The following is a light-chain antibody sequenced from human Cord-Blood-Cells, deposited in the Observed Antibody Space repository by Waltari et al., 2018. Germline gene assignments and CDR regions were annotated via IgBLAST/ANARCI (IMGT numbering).Light chain of an antibody. J-gene: IGKJ1*01. CDR3: QQYNNWPPWT. CDR1: QSVSSN. V-gene: IGKV3-15*01. Sequence: EIVMTQSPATLSVSPGERATLPCRASQSVSSNFAGYQQKPGQAPRLLIYGASTRATGIPARFSGSGAGTEFTLTISSLQSEDFAVYYCQQYNNWPPWTFGQGTKVEIK. CDR2: GAS.